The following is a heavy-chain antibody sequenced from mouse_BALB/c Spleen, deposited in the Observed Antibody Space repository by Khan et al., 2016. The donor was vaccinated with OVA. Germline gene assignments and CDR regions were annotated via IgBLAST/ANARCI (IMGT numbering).Heavy chain of an antibody. V-gene: IGHV8-12*01. CDR3: VRRARGVFSDYMFAY. CDR2: IYWDDDK. D-gene: IGHD2-4*01. Sequence: QVQLKESGPGILQPSQTLSLTCSFSGFSLSASGVGVSWIRQPSGKGLEWLAHIYWDDDKRYNPSLKSRLTISKDASRSQVFLKITSVDTDDTATYYCVRRARGVFSDYMFAYWGQGTLVTVSA. J-gene: IGHJ3*01. CDR1: GFSLSASGVG.